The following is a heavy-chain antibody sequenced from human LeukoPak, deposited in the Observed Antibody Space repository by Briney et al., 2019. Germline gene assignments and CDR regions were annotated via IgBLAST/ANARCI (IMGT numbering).Heavy chain of an antibody. CDR3: ARDLGFAGYSYGKSLDAFDI. D-gene: IGHD5-18*01. CDR2: IYYSGST. CDR1: GGSISSSSYY. J-gene: IGHJ3*02. Sequence: SETLSLTCTVSGGSISSSSYYWGWIRQPPGKGLEWIGSIYYSGSTYYNPSLKSRVTISVDTSKNQFSLKLSSVTAADTAVYYCARDLGFAGYSYGKSLDAFDIWGQGTMVTVSS. V-gene: IGHV4-39*02.